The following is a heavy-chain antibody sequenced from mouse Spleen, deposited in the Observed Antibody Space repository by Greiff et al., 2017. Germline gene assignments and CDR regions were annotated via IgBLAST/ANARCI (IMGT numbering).Heavy chain of an antibody. CDR2: ISYDGSN. V-gene: IGHV3-6*01. CDR3: ARDLRDYDGLDY. J-gene: IGHJ4*01. CDR1: GYSITSGYY. D-gene: IGHD1-2*01. Sequence: VQLKQSGPGLVKPSQSLSLTCSVTGYSITSGYYWNWIRQFPGNKLEWMGYISYDGSNNYNPSLKNRISITRDTSKNQFFLKLNSVTTEDTATYYCARDLRDYDGLDYWGQGTSVTVSS.